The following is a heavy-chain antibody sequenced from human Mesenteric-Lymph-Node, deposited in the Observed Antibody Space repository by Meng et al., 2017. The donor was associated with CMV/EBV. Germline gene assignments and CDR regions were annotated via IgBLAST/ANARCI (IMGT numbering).Heavy chain of an antibody. D-gene: IGHD3-10*01. Sequence: GGSLRLSCAASGFSFNDHAMNWVRQAPGKGLEWVSVSYRRDGGTYYAASVKGRFIMSRDNSKNTVYLQMNSLRAEDTAVYYCVKFVGYTYGFDYWGQGSLVTVSS. CDR3: VKFVGYTYGFDY. J-gene: IGHJ4*02. CDR1: GFSFNDHA. V-gene: IGHV3-23*03. CDR2: SYRRDGGT.